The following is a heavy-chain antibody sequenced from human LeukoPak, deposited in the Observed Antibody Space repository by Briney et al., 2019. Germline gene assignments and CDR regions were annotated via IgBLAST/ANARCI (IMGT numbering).Heavy chain of an antibody. J-gene: IGHJ4*02. CDR3: ATYSSGSGYFDY. V-gene: IGHV4-34*01. Sequence: SETLSLTCAVYGGSFSGYYWSWIRQPPGKGLEWIGEINHSGSTNYNPSLKSRVTISVDTSKNQLSLKLSSVTAADTAVYYCATYSSGSGYFDYWGQGTLVTVSS. CDR2: INHSGST. D-gene: IGHD6-19*01. CDR1: GGSFSGYY.